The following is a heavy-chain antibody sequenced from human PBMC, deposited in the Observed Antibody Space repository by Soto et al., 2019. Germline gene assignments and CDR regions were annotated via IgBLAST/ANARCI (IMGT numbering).Heavy chain of an antibody. V-gene: IGHV4-31*03. CDR1: GGSVSSVGYY. CDR2: SYYIEST. D-gene: IGHD5-12*01. J-gene: IGHJ4*02. Sequence: SETLSLTCTVSGGSVSSVGYYWTWIRQHPGKGLDGIGYSYYIESTYYNPSLKSRVTITVDTSKNQFSLKLSSVTAADTAIYYCARDRSGYDGYYFDYWGQGSLVTVSS. CDR3: ARDRSGYDGYYFDY.